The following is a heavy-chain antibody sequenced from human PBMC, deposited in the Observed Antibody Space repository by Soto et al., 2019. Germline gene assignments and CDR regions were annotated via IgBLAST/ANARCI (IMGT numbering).Heavy chain of an antibody. J-gene: IGHJ3*02. Sequence: PGGSLRLSCASSGFTLSMSAVNWVRQAPGKGLEWVSYIGDSGDRTYYADSVKGRLTISIDRSKNTVSLQMDSLSAEDTAVYYCAKDRGIIVQGGDAFDXWGQGTKVTVS. D-gene: IGHD3-16*02. V-gene: IGHV3-23*01. CDR1: GFTLSMSA. CDR3: AKDRGIIVQGGDAFDX. CDR2: IGDSGDRT.